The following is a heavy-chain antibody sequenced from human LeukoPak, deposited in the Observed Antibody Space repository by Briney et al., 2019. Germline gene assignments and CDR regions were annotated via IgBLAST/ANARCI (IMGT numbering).Heavy chain of an antibody. CDR2: IRSSSNII. CDR1: GFTFSSYS. V-gene: IGHV3-48*04. Sequence: GGSLRLSCAASGFTFSSYSMNWVRQAPGKGLEWVSYIRSSSNIIYYADSVKGRFTISRDNTKNSLYPQINSLRAEDTAIYYCAKDVWWSVSWGQGTLVTVSS. J-gene: IGHJ5*02. D-gene: IGHD2-8*02. CDR3: AKDVWWSVS.